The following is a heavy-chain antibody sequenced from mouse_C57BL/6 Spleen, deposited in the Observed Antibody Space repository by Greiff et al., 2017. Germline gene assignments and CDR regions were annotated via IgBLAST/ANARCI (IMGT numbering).Heavy chain of an antibody. CDR2: IYPGDGDT. CDR3: ARSSITSLDY. D-gene: IGHD1-1*01. CDR1: GYAFSSSW. Sequence: VQGVESGPELVKPGASVKISCKASGYAFSSSWMNWVKQRPGKGLEWIGRIYPGDGDTNYNGKFKGKATLTADKSSSTAYMQLSSLTSEDSAVYFCARSSITSLDYWGQGTTLTVSS. V-gene: IGHV1-82*01. J-gene: IGHJ2*01.